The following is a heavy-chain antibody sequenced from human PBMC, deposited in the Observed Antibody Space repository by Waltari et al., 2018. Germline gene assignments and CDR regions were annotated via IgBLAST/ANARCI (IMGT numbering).Heavy chain of an antibody. J-gene: IGHJ5*02. CDR2: IHWNGDSA. V-gene: IGHV3-20*04. CDR1: GFTFNNYG. Sequence: EVQLVESGGGVVRPGGSLRLSCTASGFTFNNYGLSWVRQGPGKGLEWVCGIHWNGDSASYADSVKGRFTISRDNAENSLHLQMNSLTAEDTALYFCARDYYYDSSGYYGLDPWGQGTLVTVS. CDR3: ARDYYYDSSGYYGLDP. D-gene: IGHD3-22*01.